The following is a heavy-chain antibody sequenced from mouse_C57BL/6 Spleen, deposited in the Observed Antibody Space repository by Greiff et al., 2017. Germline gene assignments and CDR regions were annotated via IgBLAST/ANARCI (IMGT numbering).Heavy chain of an antibody. CDR1: GLTFSSYT. J-gene: IGHJ1*03. V-gene: IGHV5-9*01. Sequence: EVKLMESGGGLVKPGGSLKLSCAASGLTFSSYTMSWVRQTPEKRLEWVATISGGGGNTYYPDSVKGRFTISRDYAKNTLYLQMSSRRSEDTSLCYCARHREGYFDVWGTGTTVTVSS. CDR3: ARHREGYFDV. CDR2: ISGGGGNT.